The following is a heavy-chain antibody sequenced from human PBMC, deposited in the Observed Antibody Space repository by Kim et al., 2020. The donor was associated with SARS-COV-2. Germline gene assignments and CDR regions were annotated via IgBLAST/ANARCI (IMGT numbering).Heavy chain of an antibody. J-gene: IGHJ4*02. D-gene: IGHD3-22*01. V-gene: IGHV3-74*01. CDR2: INGDGSST. CDR3: ARGRYETSGYYSQ. Sequence: GGSLRLSCAASGFTFSDYWMHWVRQAPGKGLIWVSRINGDGSSTSGADSVKGRFTSSRDNAKNTLYLQMSSLRAEDTAVYYCARGRYETSGYYSQWGQGTLVTVSS. CDR1: GFTFSDYW.